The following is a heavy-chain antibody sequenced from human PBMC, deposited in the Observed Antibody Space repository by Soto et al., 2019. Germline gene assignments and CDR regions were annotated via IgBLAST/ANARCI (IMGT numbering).Heavy chain of an antibody. V-gene: IGHV3-30-3*01. CDR3: ARDGARYCSGGSCYGMDV. J-gene: IGHJ6*02. Sequence: PGGSLRLSCAASGFTFSSYAMHWVRQAPGKGLEWVAVISYDGSNKYYADSVKGRFTISRDNSKNTLYLQMNSLRAEDTAVYYCARDGARYCSGGSCYGMDVWGQGTTVTVSS. CDR1: GFTFSSYA. CDR2: ISYDGSNK. D-gene: IGHD2-15*01.